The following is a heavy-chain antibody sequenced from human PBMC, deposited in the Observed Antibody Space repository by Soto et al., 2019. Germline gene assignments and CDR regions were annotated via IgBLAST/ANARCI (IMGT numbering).Heavy chain of an antibody. J-gene: IGHJ4*02. Sequence: QVQLVQSGAEVKKPGASVKVSCKASGYTSTAYPMHWVRQAPGQRLEWMGWINVANGDTGYSQKFQGRVTVTRDTSASTVQMELSSLTSDDTAVYYCARQDDDDAGLYYVDHWGQGTMVTVCS. V-gene: IGHV1-3*01. CDR1: GYTSTAYP. D-gene: IGHD1-1*01. CDR3: ARQDDDDAGLYYVDH. CDR2: INVANGDT.